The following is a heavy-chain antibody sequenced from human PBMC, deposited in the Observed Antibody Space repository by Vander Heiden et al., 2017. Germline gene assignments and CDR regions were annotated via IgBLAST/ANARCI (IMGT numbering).Heavy chain of an antibody. CDR1: GFTFDDYA. V-gene: IGHV3-9*01. D-gene: IGHD2-2*01. J-gene: IGHJ3*02. CDR3: AKDRTSNDAFDI. CDR2: ISWNSGSI. Sequence: EVQLVESGGALVQPGRSLRLSCAASGFTFDDYAMHWVRQAPGKGLEWVSGISWNSGSIGYADSVKGRFTISRDNAKNSLYLQMNSLRAEDTALYYCAKDRTSNDAFDIWGQGTMVTVSS.